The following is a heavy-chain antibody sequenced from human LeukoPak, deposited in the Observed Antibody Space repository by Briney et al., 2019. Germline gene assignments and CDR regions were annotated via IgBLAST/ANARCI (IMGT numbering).Heavy chain of an antibody. V-gene: IGHV4-34*01. D-gene: IGHD2-15*01. CDR1: GGSFSGYY. Sequence: PSETLPLTCAVYGGSFSGYYWNWIRQPPGKGLEWIGEINHSGSTNYNPSLKSRVTISVDTSKNQFSLKLSSVTAADTAVYYCARGVGAENCSGGSCYSDWFDPWGQGTLVTVSS. CDR2: INHSGST. J-gene: IGHJ5*02. CDR3: ARGVGAENCSGGSCYSDWFDP.